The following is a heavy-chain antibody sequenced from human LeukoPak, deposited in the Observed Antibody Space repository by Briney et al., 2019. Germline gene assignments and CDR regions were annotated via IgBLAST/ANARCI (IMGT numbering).Heavy chain of an antibody. CDR1: DYTFTSYY. Sequence: GASVKVSYKPSDYTFTSYYMHWVRQAPGQGLEWMGIINPSGGSTSYAQKFQGRVTMTRDTSTSTVYMELSSLRSEDTAVYYCATPSIAAAGYYYYGMDVWGQGTTVTVSS. CDR3: ATPSIAAAGYYYYGMDV. D-gene: IGHD6-13*01. J-gene: IGHJ6*02. V-gene: IGHV1-46*01. CDR2: INPSGGST.